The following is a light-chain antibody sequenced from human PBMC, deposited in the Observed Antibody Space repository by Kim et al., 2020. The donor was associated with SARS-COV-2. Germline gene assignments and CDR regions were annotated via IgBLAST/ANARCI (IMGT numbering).Light chain of an antibody. CDR2: DAS. Sequence: EIVLTQSPATLSLSPGERATLSCRASQSVSTSVAWFQHKPGQAPRRLIHDASYRATGIPARFSGSGSGTDFTLTITGLQAEDFAVYYCQQREEWPLTSGGGTKVDI. CDR3: QQREEWPLT. J-gene: IGKJ4*01. V-gene: IGKV3-11*01. CDR1: QSVSTS.